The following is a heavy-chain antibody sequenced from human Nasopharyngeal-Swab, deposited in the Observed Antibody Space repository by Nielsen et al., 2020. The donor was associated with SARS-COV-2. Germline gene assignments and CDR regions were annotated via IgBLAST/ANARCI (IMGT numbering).Heavy chain of an antibody. CDR1: GGSVSGYY. D-gene: IGHD1-26*01. Sequence: SETLSPTCAVSGGSVSGYYSSWIRQPPGDRLEWIGYINTIGVTKYNPSLNSRVSMSVDATRNQLSLNLWSMTAADTAMYFCARISLPQIVGATNPVDDWGQGTLVTVSA. J-gene: IGHJ4*02. V-gene: IGHV4-59*02. CDR3: ARISLPQIVGATNPVDD. CDR2: INTIGVT.